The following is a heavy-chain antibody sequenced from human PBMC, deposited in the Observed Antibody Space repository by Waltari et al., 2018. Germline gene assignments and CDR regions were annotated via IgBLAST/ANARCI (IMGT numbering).Heavy chain of an antibody. J-gene: IGHJ6*02. CDR3: VKEAAGYDSLIANGLDV. V-gene: IGHV3-43D*04. CDR2: ITWDARST. Sequence: EVQLEESGGGVVQPGGSLRLSCAASGFTFDDFAMHRVRQAPGKGQEWVSLITWDARSTYYADTVKGRFAISRDNGKDFLYLQMNSLRPDDTALYYCVKEAAGYDSLIANGLDVWGQGTTVTVSS. CDR1: GFTFDDFA. D-gene: IGHD3-9*01.